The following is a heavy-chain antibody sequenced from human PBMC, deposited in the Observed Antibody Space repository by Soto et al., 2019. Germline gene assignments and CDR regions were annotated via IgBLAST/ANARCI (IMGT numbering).Heavy chain of an antibody. D-gene: IGHD6-19*01. CDR2: ISAYNGNT. CDR1: GYTFTSYG. V-gene: IGHV1-18*01. CDR3: ARELGWSGPPIAVAGLVSFDFDP. Sequence: ASVKVSCKASGYTFTSYGMSWVRQAPGQGLEWKGRISAYNGNTNYAQKLQGRVTMTTDTSTSTAYMELRSLRSDDTAVYYCARELGWSGPPIAVAGLVSFDFDPWGQGTLVTVSS. J-gene: IGHJ5*02.